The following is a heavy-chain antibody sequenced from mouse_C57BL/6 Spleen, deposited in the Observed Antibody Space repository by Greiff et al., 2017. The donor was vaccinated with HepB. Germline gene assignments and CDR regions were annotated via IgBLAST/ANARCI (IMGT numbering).Heavy chain of an antibody. D-gene: IGHD2-4*01. CDR3: ARGYDYDEGFAY. J-gene: IGHJ3*01. CDR2: ISDGGSYT. Sequence: EVMLVESGGGLVKPGGSLKLSCAASGFTFSSYAMSWVRQTPEKRLEWVATISDGGSYTYYPDNVKGRYTISRDNAKNNLYLQMSHLQSEDTARYYCARGYDYDEGFAYWGQGTLVTVSA. V-gene: IGHV5-4*03. CDR1: GFTFSSYA.